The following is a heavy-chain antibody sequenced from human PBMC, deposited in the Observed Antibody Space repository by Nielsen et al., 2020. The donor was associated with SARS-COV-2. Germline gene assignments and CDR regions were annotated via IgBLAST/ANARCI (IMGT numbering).Heavy chain of an antibody. D-gene: IGHD3-3*02. V-gene: IGHV3-33*01. CDR1: AFIFSNYA. Sequence: GGSLRLSCAAPAFIFSNYAMHWVRQAPGKGLEWVALIWYDGSTKSYTDSVKGRFTISRDNSKNTMYLEMNSLRAEDTAIYYCARDDGSSFGEGYMDVWGKGTAVTVSS. CDR3: ARDDGSSFGEGYMDV. CDR2: IWYDGSTK. J-gene: IGHJ6*03.